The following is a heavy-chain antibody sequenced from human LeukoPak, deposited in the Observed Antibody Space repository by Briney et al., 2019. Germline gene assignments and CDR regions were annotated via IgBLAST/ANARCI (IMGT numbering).Heavy chain of an antibody. CDR3: ARDWLPLTTTGDY. V-gene: IGHV1-2*02. D-gene: IGHD4/OR15-4a*01. CDR2: INPNSGGT. CDR1: GYTFTGYY. Sequence: ASVKVSCKASGYTFTGYYIHWVRQAPGQGLEWMGWINPNSGGTNYAQKFQGRVTMTRDTSISTAYMELSRLRSDDTAVYYCARDWLPLTTTGDYWGQGTLVTVSS. J-gene: IGHJ4*02.